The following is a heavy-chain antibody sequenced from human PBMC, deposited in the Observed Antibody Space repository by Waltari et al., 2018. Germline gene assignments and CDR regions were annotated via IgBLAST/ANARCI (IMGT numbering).Heavy chain of an antibody. CDR1: GFSFSSYW. V-gene: IGHV3-7*01. CDR2: VKEEGGEK. J-gene: IGHJ6*02. Sequence: VQLVESGGGLVQSGDSRRLSCAASGFSFSSYWMNWVRQTPGKGLGWVANVKEEGGEKDYVDSVRGRCTISRDNAKNSLYLQMNSLRVEDTAVYFCASVQRRWSMDVWGQGTTVTVSS. D-gene: IGHD6-25*01. CDR3: ASVQRRWSMDV.